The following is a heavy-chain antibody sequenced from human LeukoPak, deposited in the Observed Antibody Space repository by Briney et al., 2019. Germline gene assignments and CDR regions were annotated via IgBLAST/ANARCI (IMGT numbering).Heavy chain of an antibody. V-gene: IGHV3-21*01. CDR2: ISSSSSYI. CDR1: GFTLSSYS. Sequence: SGGSLRLSCAASGFTLSSYSMNWVRQAPGKGLEWVSSISSSSSYIYYADSVKGRFTISRDNAKNSLYLQMNSLRAEDTAVYYCARLISSGWYRSYGMDVWGQGTTVTVSS. J-gene: IGHJ6*02. CDR3: ARLISSGWYRSYGMDV. D-gene: IGHD6-19*01.